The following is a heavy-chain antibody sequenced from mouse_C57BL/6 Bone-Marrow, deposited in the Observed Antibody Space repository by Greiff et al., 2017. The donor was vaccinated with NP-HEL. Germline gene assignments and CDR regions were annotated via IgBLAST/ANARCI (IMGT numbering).Heavy chain of an antibody. Sequence: EVQLQESGPGLVKPSPSLSLTCSVTGYSITSGYYWNWIRQFPGNKLEWMGYISYDGSNNYNPSLKNRISITRDTSKNQFFLKLNCGTTEDTAAYYCARGRWLRRFAYWGQGTLVTVSA. D-gene: IGHD2-2*01. CDR3: ARGRWLRRFAY. CDR1: GYSITSGYY. J-gene: IGHJ3*01. CDR2: ISYDGSN. V-gene: IGHV3-6*01.